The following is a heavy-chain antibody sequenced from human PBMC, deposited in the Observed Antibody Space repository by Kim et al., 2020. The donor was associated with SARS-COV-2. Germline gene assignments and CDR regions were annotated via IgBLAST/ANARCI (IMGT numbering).Heavy chain of an antibody. CDR1: GYTFTSYY. J-gene: IGHJ4*02. CDR2: INPSGGST. V-gene: IGHV1-46*01. Sequence: ASVKVSCKASGYTFTSYYMHWVRQAPGQGLEWMGIINPSGGSTSYAQKFQGRVTMTRDTSTSTVHMELSSLRSEDTAVYYCARGDTMVRGVDYFDYWGQGTLVTVSS. CDR3: ARGDTMVRGVDYFDY. D-gene: IGHD3-10*01.